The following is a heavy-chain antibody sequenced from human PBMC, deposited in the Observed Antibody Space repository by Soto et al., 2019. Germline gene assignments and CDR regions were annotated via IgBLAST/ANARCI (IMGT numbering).Heavy chain of an antibody. CDR3: ARERITMVRTLYMDV. V-gene: IGHV3-33*01. CDR1: GFTFSSYG. J-gene: IGHJ6*03. CDR2: IWYDGSNK. Sequence: QVQLVESGGGVVQPGRSLRLSCAASGFTFSSYGMHWVRQAPGKGLEWVAVIWYDGSNKYYADSVKGRFTISRDNSKNTLYLQMNSLRAEDTAVYYCARERITMVRTLYMDVWGKGTTVTVSS. D-gene: IGHD3-10*01.